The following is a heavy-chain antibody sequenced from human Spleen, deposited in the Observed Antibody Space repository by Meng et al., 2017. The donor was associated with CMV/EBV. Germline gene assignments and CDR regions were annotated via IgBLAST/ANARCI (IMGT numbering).Heavy chain of an antibody. V-gene: IGHV4-34*01. CDR2: INHSGST. Sequence: QVQIQQLAAGMLKPSATLSLTCAVYGWAFSCYYWSLIRQPPGKGLEWIGEINHSGSTNYNPSLKSRVTISVDTSKNQFSLKLSSVTAADTAVYYCARVVGYSSSSGGFFDYWGQGTLVTVSS. D-gene: IGHD6-6*01. CDR3: ARVVGYSSSSGGFFDY. J-gene: IGHJ4*02. CDR1: GWAFSCYY.